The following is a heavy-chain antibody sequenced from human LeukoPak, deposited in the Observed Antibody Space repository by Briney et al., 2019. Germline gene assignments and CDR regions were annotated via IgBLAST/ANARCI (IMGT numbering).Heavy chain of an antibody. Sequence: GASVKVSCKASGYTFTSYGISWVRQAPGQGLEWMGWISAYNGNTNYAQKLQGRVTMTTDTSTGTAYMELRSLRSDDTAVYYCARGGGYYDSSEVRFDYWGQGTLVTVSS. CDR1: GYTFTSYG. CDR3: ARGGGYYDSSEVRFDY. CDR2: ISAYNGNT. J-gene: IGHJ4*02. V-gene: IGHV1-18*01. D-gene: IGHD3-22*01.